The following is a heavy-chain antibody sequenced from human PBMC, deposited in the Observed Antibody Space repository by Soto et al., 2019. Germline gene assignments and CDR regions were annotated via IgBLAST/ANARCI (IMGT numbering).Heavy chain of an antibody. CDR3: AKDSNGATTAVGRDFDY. J-gene: IGHJ4*02. CDR2: ISYDGSNK. CDR1: GFTFSSYG. V-gene: IGHV3-30*18. D-gene: IGHD5-12*01. Sequence: QVQLVESGGGVVQPGRSLRLSCAASGFTFSSYGMHWVRQAPGKGLEWVAVISYDGSNKYYADSVKGRFTISRDNSKNTLYLQMNSLRAEDTAVYYCAKDSNGATTAVGRDFDYWGQGTLVTVSS.